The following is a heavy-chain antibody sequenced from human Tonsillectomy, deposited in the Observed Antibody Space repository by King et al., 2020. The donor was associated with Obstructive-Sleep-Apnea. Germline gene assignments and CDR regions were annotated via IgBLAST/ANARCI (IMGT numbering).Heavy chain of an antibody. CDR1: GFSFNNYG. J-gene: IGHJ3*02. Sequence: VQLVESGGGVVQPGRSLRLSCVASGFSFNNYGMHWVRQIPGKGLEWGTFIRYDGSNKEYADSVKGRFTISRDNSKNTLYVQMNSLRTEDTAVYYRATLSGTTSGAFDIWGQGTMVTVSS. D-gene: IGHD1-20*01. CDR3: ATLSGTTSGAFDI. V-gene: IGHV3-30*02. CDR2: IRYDGSNK.